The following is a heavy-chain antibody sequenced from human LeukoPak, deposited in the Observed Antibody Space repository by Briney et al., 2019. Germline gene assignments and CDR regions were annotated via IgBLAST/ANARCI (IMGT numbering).Heavy chain of an antibody. CDR3: ARVSLIVATRPFDY. D-gene: IGHD5-12*01. CDR2: IYYSGST. CDR1: GGSFSGYY. J-gene: IGHJ4*02. Sequence: SETLSLTCAVYGGSFSGYYWSWIRQPPGKGLEWIGSIYYSGSTYYNPSLKSRVTISVDTSKNQFSLKLSSVTAADTAVYYCARVSLIVATRPFDYWGQGTLVTVSS. V-gene: IGHV4-34*01.